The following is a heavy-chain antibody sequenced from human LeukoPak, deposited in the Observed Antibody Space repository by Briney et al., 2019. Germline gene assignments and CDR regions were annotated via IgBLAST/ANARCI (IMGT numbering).Heavy chain of an antibody. CDR3: ASGGTLFDY. D-gene: IGHD1-1*01. V-gene: IGHV3-48*03. J-gene: IGHJ4*02. CDR2: ITSSGSTI. CDR1: GFTFSTYE. Sequence: GGSLRLSCAASGFTFSTYEMNWVRQPPGKGLEWVSYITSSGSTIYYADSVKGRFTISRDNAKNSLYLQMSSLRAEDKAVYYCASGGTLFDYWGQGTLVTVSS.